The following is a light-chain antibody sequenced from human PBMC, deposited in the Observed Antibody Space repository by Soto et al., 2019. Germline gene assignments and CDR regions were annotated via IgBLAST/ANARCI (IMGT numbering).Light chain of an antibody. J-gene: IGKJ1*01. CDR3: MQSIQLPRT. Sequence: DIVMTQTPLSLSVTPGQPASISCKSSQSLLHSDGKTYLYWYLQRSGQPPQLLIHEVSNRFSGVPDRFSGSGSGTDFTLEIRRVEAEDVGIYYCMQSIQLPRTFGQGTKVEIK. V-gene: IGKV2D-29*01. CDR2: EVS. CDR1: QSLLHSDGKTY.